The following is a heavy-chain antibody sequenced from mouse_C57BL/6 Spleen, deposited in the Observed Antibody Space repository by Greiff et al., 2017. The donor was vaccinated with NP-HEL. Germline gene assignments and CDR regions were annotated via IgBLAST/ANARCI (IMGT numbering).Heavy chain of an antibody. CDR2: IYPGDGDT. CDR1: GYAFSSYW. J-gene: IGHJ4*01. Sequence: VQRVESGAELVKPGASVKISCKASGYAFSSYWMNWVKQRPGKGLEWIGQIYPGDGDTNYNGKFKGKATLTADKSSSTAYMQLSSLTSEDSAVYFCARSLGNGASMDYWGQGTSVTVSS. CDR3: ARSLGNGASMDY. D-gene: IGHD2-1*01. V-gene: IGHV1-80*01.